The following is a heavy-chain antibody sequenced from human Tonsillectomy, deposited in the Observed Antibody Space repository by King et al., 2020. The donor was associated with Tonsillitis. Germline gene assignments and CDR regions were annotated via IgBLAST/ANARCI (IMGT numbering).Heavy chain of an antibody. V-gene: IGHV4-59*01. CDR1: GGSITTYY. Sequence: VQLQESGAGLVKPSETLSLTCTVSGGSITTYYCNWIRQPPGKGLEWIGYIHYSGSTKYTPSLKSRVTISVDTSKKQFSLKLTSVTAADTAVYYCARGGDPYGAEAYFDYCGQGTLVTVSS. CDR3: ARGGDPYGAEAYFDY. D-gene: IGHD4-17*01. J-gene: IGHJ4*02. CDR2: IHYSGST.